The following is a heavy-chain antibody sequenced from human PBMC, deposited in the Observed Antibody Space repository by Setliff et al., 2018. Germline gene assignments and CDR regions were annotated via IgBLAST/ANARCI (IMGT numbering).Heavy chain of an antibody. Sequence: SETLSLTCAVYGGSFSGYYWSWIRQPPGKGLEWIGEINHSGSTNYNPSLKSRVTISVDTSKNQFSLKVNSVTAADTAVYYCARGPCSSTSCYAAYWGQGTLVTVLL. D-gene: IGHD2-2*01. J-gene: IGHJ4*02. CDR2: INHSGST. CDR3: ARGPCSSTSCYAAY. V-gene: IGHV4-34*01. CDR1: GGSFSGYY.